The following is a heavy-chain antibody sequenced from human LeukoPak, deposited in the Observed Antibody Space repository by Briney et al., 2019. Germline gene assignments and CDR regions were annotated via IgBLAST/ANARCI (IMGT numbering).Heavy chain of an antibody. J-gene: IGHJ4*02. V-gene: IGHV3-30*04. Sequence: GGSLRLSCAASGFTFSTYAMHWVRQAPGKGLEWVAFISYDGSNKYYADSVKGRFTISRDNSKNTLYLQMNSLRAEDTAVYYCAKGSSWYGYWGQGTLVTVSS. D-gene: IGHD6-13*01. CDR1: GFTFSTYA. CDR3: AKGSSWYGY. CDR2: ISYDGSNK.